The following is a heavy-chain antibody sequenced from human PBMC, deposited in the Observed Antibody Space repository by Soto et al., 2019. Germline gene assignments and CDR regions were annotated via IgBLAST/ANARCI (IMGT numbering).Heavy chain of an antibody. J-gene: IGHJ4*02. D-gene: IGHD6-19*01. CDR1: GFTLSSYS. CDR2: ISGSGGTI. Sequence: EVQLVESGGGMVQPGGSLRVSCAASGFTLSSYSMHWVRQAPGKGLEWVSYISGSGGTIYYAESVKGRFTISRDNAKYSLSVQMNSLRDEDTAVYFCARETGLRSSGWSYYFDFWGQGTRVTVSS. V-gene: IGHV3-48*02. CDR3: ARETGLRSSGWSYYFDF.